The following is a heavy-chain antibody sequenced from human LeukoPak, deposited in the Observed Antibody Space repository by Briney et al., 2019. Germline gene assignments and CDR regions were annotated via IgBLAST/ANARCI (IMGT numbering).Heavy chain of an antibody. J-gene: IGHJ3*02. Sequence: GGSLRLSCAASGFSVSTEYMDWVRQAPGKGLEWVSILYPEGNTYYADSVKGRFSISRDTSKNMVYLQMFSLRVEDTAVYRCVRGLGWFYYAFDIWGQGTPVTVSP. CDR3: VRGLGWFYYAFDI. D-gene: IGHD3-10*01. V-gene: IGHV3-66*01. CDR1: GFSVSTEY. CDR2: LYPEGNT.